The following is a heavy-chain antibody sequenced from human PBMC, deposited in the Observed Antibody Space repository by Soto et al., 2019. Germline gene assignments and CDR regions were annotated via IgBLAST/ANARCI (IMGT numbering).Heavy chain of an antibody. CDR2: ISGSGGST. J-gene: IGHJ4*02. D-gene: IGHD3-10*01. CDR3: AKGSDYYGSGSYYNLDY. CDR1: GFTFSSYA. Sequence: ESGGGLVQPGGSLRLSCGASGFTFSSYAMSWVRQAPGKGLEWVSAISGSGGSTYYADSVKGRFTISRDNSKNTLYLQMNSLRAEDTAVYYCAKGSDYYGSGSYYNLDYWGQGTLVTVSS. V-gene: IGHV3-23*01.